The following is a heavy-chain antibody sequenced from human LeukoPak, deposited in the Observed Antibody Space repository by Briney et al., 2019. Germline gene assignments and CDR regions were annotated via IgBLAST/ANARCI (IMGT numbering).Heavy chain of an antibody. Sequence: SETLSLTCTVSGGSISSYYWSWIRQPPGKGLEWIGYIYYSGSTNYNPSLKSRVTISVDTSKNQFSLKLSSVTAADTAVYYCARTTAAGTPGFDYWGQGTLVTVSS. D-gene: IGHD6-13*01. CDR3: ARTTAAGTPGFDY. J-gene: IGHJ4*02. V-gene: IGHV4-59*08. CDR1: GGSISSYY. CDR2: IYYSGST.